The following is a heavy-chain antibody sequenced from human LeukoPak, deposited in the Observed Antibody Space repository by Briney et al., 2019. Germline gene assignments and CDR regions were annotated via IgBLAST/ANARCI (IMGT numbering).Heavy chain of an antibody. CDR2: ISYAGSNK. V-gene: IGHV3-30-3*01. CDR1: GFTFNSYA. D-gene: IGHD1-26*01. CDR3: ARDIREVEYYYMDV. Sequence: GRSLRLSCAASGFTFNSYAMHWVRQAPGEGLEWVAVISYAGSNKYYADSVKGRFTISRDNSKNTLYLQMNNLRAEDTAIYYCARDIREVEYYYMDVWGKGTTVTVSS. J-gene: IGHJ6*03.